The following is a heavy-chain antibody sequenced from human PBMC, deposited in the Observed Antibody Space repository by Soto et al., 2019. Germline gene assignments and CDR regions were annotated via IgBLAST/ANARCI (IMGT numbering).Heavy chain of an antibody. Sequence: ASVKVSCKASGYTFTSYGISWVRQAPGQGLEWMGWISAYNGNTNYAQKLQGRVTMTTDTSTSTAYMELRSLRSDDTAVYYCARSKSYYDSSGYYSDYWGQGTLVTVSS. J-gene: IGHJ4*02. CDR3: ARSKSYYDSSGYYSDY. CDR2: ISAYNGNT. V-gene: IGHV1-18*01. CDR1: GYTFTSYG. D-gene: IGHD3-22*01.